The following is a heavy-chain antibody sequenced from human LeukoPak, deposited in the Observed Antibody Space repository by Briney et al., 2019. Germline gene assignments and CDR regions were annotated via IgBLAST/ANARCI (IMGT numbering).Heavy chain of an antibody. D-gene: IGHD3-22*01. Sequence: GSLEPLRATSGFNFRKALIERGRQAPRKGPEWVGRIRSNSDGGTIDYAAPVKGRFTLSRDDSKTTLYLQMNSLQTEDTAVYYCATDFYDSTWGQGTLVTVSS. V-gene: IGHV3-15*07. CDR2: IRSNSDGGTI. CDR3: ATDFYDST. J-gene: IGHJ5*02. CDR1: GFNFRKAL.